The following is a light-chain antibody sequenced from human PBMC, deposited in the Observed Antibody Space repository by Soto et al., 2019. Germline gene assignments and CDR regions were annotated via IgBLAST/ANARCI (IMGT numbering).Light chain of an antibody. V-gene: IGLV2-14*01. CDR1: SSDVGGYNY. CDR2: DVS. J-gene: IGLJ2*01. Sequence: QSALTQPASVSGSPGQSITISCTGTSSDVGGYNYVSWYQQHPGKAPKLMIYDVSNRPSVVSNRFSGSKSGNTASLTISGLQAEDEADYYCSSYTSSSFWVFGGGTKVTVL. CDR3: SSYTSSSFWV.